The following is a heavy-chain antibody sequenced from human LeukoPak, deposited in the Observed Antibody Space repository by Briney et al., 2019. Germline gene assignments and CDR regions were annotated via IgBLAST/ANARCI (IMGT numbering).Heavy chain of an antibody. J-gene: IGHJ3*02. Sequence: GGSLRLSCAASGFTFSNAWMSWVRQAPGKGLEWVGRIKSKTDGGTTDYAAPVKGRFTISRDDSKNTLYLQMNSLKTEDTAVYYCTTSIQLWPKEAFDIWGQGTMVTVSS. CDR2: IKSKTDGGTT. CDR3: TTSIQLWPKEAFDI. D-gene: IGHD5-18*01. CDR1: GFTFSNAW. V-gene: IGHV3-15*01.